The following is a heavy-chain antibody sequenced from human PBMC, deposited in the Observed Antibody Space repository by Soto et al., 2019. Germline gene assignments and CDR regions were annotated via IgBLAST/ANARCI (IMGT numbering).Heavy chain of an antibody. CDR2: ISSNSDKT. CDR1: GFRFSEHS. J-gene: IGHJ4*02. CDR3: ARLPKGSLVTA. V-gene: IGHV3-48*02. Sequence: GGSLRLSCVASGFRFSEHSMNWVRQAPGKGLQWISYISSNSDKTYYADSVKGRFTVSRDNAKNASFLQMNSLRDDDTATYYCARLPKGSLVTAWGQGARVTVSS. D-gene: IGHD2-21*02.